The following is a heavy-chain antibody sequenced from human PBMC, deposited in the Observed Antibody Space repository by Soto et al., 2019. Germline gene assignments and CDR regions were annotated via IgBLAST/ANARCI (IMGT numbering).Heavy chain of an antibody. CDR2: IAQRGTT. Sequence: QVQLQESAPGLVKPSGTLFPTGAVSGASISSVNRWTWVLQPPGEGMERIGEIAQRGTTKFNPSLACRVPISVPKSKTQFTGRSSATTAAATAVYHCAKQGPAALRLYGVCALAAGGKGTTVTVSS. CDR1: GASISSVNR. CDR3: AKQGPAALRLYGVCALAA. J-gene: IGHJ6*04. V-gene: IGHV4-4*02. D-gene: IGHD4-17*01.